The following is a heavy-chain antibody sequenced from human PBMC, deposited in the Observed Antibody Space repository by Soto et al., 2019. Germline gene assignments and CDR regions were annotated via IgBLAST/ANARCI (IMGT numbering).Heavy chain of an antibody. CDR1: GVPVGSYA. J-gene: IGHJ4*02. V-gene: IGHV3-23*01. Sequence: PGVSLRLPSSVSGVPVGSYAVSWIRPAKGRGLEWVPDISSSVGSTYYADSVKGRFTIARDNSKNTLYLQMNSLRAEVTAVYYCAKYVRLAAAGTATAFDYWGQGTLVTVSS. CDR2: ISSSVGST. D-gene: IGHD6-13*01. CDR3: AKYVRLAAAGTATAFDY.